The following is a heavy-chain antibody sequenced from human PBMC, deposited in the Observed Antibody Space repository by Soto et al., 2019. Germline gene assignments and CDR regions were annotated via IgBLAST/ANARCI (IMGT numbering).Heavy chain of an antibody. CDR1: GYSFTSYW. Sequence: PGESLKISCKGSGYSFTSYWIGWVRQMPGKGLEWMGIIYPGDSDTRYSPSFQGQVTISADKSISTAYLQWSSLKASGTAVYYCARRGNYSNYWSWFDPWGQGTLVTVSS. D-gene: IGHD4-4*01. J-gene: IGHJ5*02. V-gene: IGHV5-51*01. CDR2: IYPGDSDT. CDR3: ARRGNYSNYWSWFDP.